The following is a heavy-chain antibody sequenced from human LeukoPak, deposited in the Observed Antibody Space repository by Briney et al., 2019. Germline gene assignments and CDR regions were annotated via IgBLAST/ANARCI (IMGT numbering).Heavy chain of an antibody. V-gene: IGHV1-69*05. CDR3: AREVAGEAGD. CDR1: GGTFSSYA. D-gene: IGHD6-19*01. CDR2: IITIFGTA. Sequence: SVKVSCEASGGTFSSYAVSSVRQAPEQGREWMGRIITIFGTANYAQKFQGRVTITTDESTSTAYMELSSLRSEDTAVYYCAREVAGEAGDWGQGTLVTVSS. J-gene: IGHJ4*02.